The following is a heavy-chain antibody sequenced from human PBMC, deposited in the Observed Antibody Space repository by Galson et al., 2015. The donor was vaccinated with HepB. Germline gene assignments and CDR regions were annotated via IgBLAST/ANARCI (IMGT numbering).Heavy chain of an antibody. CDR1: GGSISSYY. D-gene: IGHD3-10*01. J-gene: IGHJ4*02. Sequence: SETLSLTCTVSGGSISSYYWSWIRQPPGKGLEWIGYIYYSGSTNYNPSLKSRVTISVDTSKNQFSLKLSSVTAADTAVYYCSRGRVGTMVRGLIHFGYWGQGTLVTVSS. CDR3: SRGRVGTMVRGLIHFGY. CDR2: IYYSGST. V-gene: IGHV4-59*12.